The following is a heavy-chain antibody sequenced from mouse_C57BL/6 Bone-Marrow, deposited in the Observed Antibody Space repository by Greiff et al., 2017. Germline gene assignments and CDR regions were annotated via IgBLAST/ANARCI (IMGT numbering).Heavy chain of an antibody. V-gene: IGHV1-81*01. D-gene: IGHD1-1*01. CDR3: ARPYGSSCNY. J-gene: IGHJ2*01. CDR2: IYPRSGNT. CDR1: GYTFTSYG. Sequence: QVHVKQSGAELARPGASVKLSCKASGYTFTSYGISWVKQRTGQGLEWIGEIYPRSGNTYYNEKFKGRATLTADTSSSTAYMELRSLTSEDSAVYFCARPYGSSCNYWGQGTTLTVSS.